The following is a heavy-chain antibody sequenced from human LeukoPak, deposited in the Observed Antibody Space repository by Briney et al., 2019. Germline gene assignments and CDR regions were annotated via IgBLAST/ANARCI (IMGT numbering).Heavy chain of an antibody. CDR2: ISGSGGST. CDR1: GSTFSSHG. V-gene: IGHV3-23*01. CDR3: AKSPYGDYAGFSFDY. J-gene: IGHJ4*02. Sequence: GGSLRLSCAASGSTFSSHGMHWVRQAPGKGLEWVSAISGSGGSTYYADSVKGRFTISRDNSKNTLYLQMNSLRAEDTAVYYCAKSPYGDYAGFSFDYWGQGTLVTVSS. D-gene: IGHD4-17*01.